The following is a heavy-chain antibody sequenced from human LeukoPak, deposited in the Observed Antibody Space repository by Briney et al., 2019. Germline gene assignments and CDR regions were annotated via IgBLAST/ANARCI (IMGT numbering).Heavy chain of an antibody. CDR1: GVTFSSYS. Sequence: TGGSLRLSRAASGVTFSSYSMSWVRQAPGKGLEWVSYISSSSSTIYHADSVKGRFTISRDDAKNTLDLQMNSLRDEDTAVYYCAREGDSSGPSVGLDYWGQGTLVTVSS. CDR3: AREGDSSGPSVGLDY. J-gene: IGHJ4*02. V-gene: IGHV3-48*02. D-gene: IGHD3-22*01. CDR2: ISSSSSTI.